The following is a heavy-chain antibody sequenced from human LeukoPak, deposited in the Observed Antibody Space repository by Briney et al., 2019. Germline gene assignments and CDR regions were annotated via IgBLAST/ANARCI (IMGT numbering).Heavy chain of an antibody. CDR2: ISAYNGNT. Sequence: ASVKVSCKASGYTFTSYGISWVRQAPGQGLEWMGWISAYNGNTNYAQKLQGRVTMTTDTSTSTAYMELRSLRSDDTAVYYCAREPRYCSGGSCYSPDAFDIWGQGTMVTVSS. CDR1: GYTFTSYG. CDR3: AREPRYCSGGSCYSPDAFDI. J-gene: IGHJ3*02. D-gene: IGHD2-15*01. V-gene: IGHV1-18*01.